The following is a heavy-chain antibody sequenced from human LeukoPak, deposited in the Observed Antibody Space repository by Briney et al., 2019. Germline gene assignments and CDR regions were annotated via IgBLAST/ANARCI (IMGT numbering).Heavy chain of an antibody. CDR1: GGSISSGDYY. Sequence: SETLSLTCTVSGGSISSGDYYWSWIRQPPGKGLEWIGYIYYSGSTYYNPSLKSRVTISVDTSENQFSLKLSSVTAADTAVYYCARGSTTVTYNWFDPWGQGTLVTVSS. CDR3: ARGSTTVTYNWFDP. V-gene: IGHV4-30-4*08. CDR2: IYYSGST. D-gene: IGHD4-17*01. J-gene: IGHJ5*02.